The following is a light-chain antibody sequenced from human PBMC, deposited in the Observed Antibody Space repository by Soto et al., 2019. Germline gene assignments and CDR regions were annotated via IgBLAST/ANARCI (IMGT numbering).Light chain of an antibody. CDR2: EVT. V-gene: IGLV2-8*01. CDR1: SSDVGGYNY. CDR3: ASYAGSNKV. J-gene: IGLJ1*01. Sequence: QSALTQPPSASGSPGQSVTISCTGTSSDVGGYNYVSWYQQHPGKAPKLMIYEVTKRPSGVPDRFSGSKSGNTASLTVSGLLAEDEADYYCASYAGSNKVFGTGTKLTFL.